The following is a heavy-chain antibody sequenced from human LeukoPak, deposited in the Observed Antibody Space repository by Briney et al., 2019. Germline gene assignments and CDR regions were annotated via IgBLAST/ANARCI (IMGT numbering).Heavy chain of an antibody. V-gene: IGHV4-39*01. CDR3: ARQTTVTTPFDY. CDR2: YHNGNS. Sequence: SETLSLTCIVSGVSIRSDTYSWGWIRQPPGKGLEWIGNYHNGNSYYNPSLKSRVTISEDTSGNQFSLRVTSVTAADTAVYYCARQTTVTTPFDYWGQGTLVTASS. CDR1: GVSIRSDTYS. D-gene: IGHD4-11*01. J-gene: IGHJ4*02.